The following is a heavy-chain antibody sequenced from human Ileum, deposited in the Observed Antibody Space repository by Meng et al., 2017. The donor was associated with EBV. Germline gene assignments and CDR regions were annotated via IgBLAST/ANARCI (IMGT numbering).Heavy chain of an antibody. CDR2: VYHSGMT. CDR1: GASVSANNW. D-gene: IGHD1-26*01. CDR3: ARVSYWDGVDY. Sequence: QVQLQESCPGLVKPSATLSLTCVVSGASVSANNWWNWVRQSPGKGLEWIGEVYHSGMTNYNPSLKTRVTMLVDKSRNHFSLEMTSVTAADTAVYYCARVSYWDGVDYWGQGTLVTVSS. J-gene: IGHJ4*02. V-gene: IGHV4-4*02.